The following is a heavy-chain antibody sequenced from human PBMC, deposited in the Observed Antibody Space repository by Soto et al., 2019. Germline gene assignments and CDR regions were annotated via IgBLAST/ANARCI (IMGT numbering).Heavy chain of an antibody. V-gene: IGHV3-30*03. J-gene: IGHJ6*02. D-gene: IGHD4-17*01. CDR3: ARDKVGDFGGRHYYYYGSDV. CDR2: ISYDGKNK. Sequence: QLHLVESGGGVVQPGMSLRLSCAASGFTFRTQGMHWVRQAPGKGLEWVAGISYDGKNKHYADSVKGRFTISRDNSKNSLYLQMSSLRAEDTAMYYCARDKVGDFGGRHYYYYGSDVWGQGTTVTVSS. CDR1: GFTFRTQG.